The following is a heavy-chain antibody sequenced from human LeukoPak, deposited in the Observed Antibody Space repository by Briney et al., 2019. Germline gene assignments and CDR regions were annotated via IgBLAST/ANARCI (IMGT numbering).Heavy chain of an antibody. CDR2: ISSSSSTM. CDR1: GFTFSSHS. D-gene: IGHD3-22*01. Sequence: GGSLRLSCAASGFTFSSHSMNWVRQAPGKGLEWVSYISSSSSTMYYADSVKGRFTISRDNAKNSLYLQMNSLRDEDTAVYYCARPHRDYYDSSGYYYVPFDYWGQGTLVTVSS. V-gene: IGHV3-48*02. CDR3: ARPHRDYYDSSGYYYVPFDY. J-gene: IGHJ4*02.